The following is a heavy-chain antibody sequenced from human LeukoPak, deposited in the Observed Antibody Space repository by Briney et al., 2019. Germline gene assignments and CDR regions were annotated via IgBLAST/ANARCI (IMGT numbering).Heavy chain of an antibody. CDR1: GYSINNDYF. V-gene: IGHV4-38-2*02. CDR2: IYHSGST. CDR3: ARDYSSGYSYYYYMDV. J-gene: IGHJ6*03. D-gene: IGHD3-22*01. Sequence: SETLSLTCTVSGYSINNDYFWGWIRQPPGKGLEWIGSIYHSGSTYYNPSLKSRVTISVDTSKNQFSLRLSSVTAADTARYYCARDYSSGYSYYYYMDVWGKGTTVTVSS.